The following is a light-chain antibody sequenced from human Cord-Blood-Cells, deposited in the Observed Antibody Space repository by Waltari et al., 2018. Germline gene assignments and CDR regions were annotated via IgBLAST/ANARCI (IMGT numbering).Light chain of an antibody. CDR3: QQYGSSSYT. J-gene: IGKJ2*01. CDR1: QSVSSSY. CDR2: GAS. V-gene: IGKV3-20*01. Sequence: DIVLTQSPGTLSLSPGERATLSCRASQSVSSSYLAWYQQKPGQAPRLPIYGASSRATGIPDRFSGSGSGTDFTLTISRLEPEDFAVYYCQQYGSSSYTFGQGTKLEIK.